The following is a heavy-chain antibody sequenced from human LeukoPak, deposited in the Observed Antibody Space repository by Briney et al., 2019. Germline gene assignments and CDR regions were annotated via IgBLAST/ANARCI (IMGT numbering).Heavy chain of an antibody. CDR3: AKASSHWYFDL. Sequence: GGSLRLSCAASGFTFGDYAMHWVRQAPGMGLEWVASISWNSGTKDYADSVKGRFTISRDNAEKSLFLQMNTLRPEDTAFYYCAKASSHWYFDLWGRGTLVTVSS. J-gene: IGHJ2*01. V-gene: IGHV3-9*01. CDR1: GFTFGDYA. CDR2: ISWNSGTK.